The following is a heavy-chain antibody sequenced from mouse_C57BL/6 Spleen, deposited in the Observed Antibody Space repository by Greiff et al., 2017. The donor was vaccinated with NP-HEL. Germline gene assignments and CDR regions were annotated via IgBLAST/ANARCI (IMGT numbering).Heavy chain of an antibody. J-gene: IGHJ1*03. CDR3: ARGGYYDSSPWYFDV. CDR2: ISDGGSYT. D-gene: IGHD1-1*01. Sequence: EVQRVESGGGLVKPGGSLKLSCAASGFTFSSYAMSWVRQTPEKRLEWVATISDGGSYTYYPDNVKGRFTISRDNAKNNLYLQMSHLKSEDTAMYYCARGGYYDSSPWYFDVWGTGTTGTVSS. V-gene: IGHV5-4*01. CDR1: GFTFSSYA.